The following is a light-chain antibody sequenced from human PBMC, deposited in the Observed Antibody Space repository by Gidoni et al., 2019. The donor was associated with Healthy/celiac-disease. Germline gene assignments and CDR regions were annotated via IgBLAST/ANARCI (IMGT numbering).Light chain of an antibody. Sequence: TLSLSPGERATLSCRASQSVSSYLAWYQQKPGQAPRLLIYDASNRATGIPARFSGSGSGTHFTLTISSLEPEDFAFYYCQQRSNWPPMYSFGQGTKLEIK. V-gene: IGKV3-11*01. J-gene: IGKJ2*03. CDR3: QQRSNWPPMYS. CDR2: DAS. CDR1: QSVSSY.